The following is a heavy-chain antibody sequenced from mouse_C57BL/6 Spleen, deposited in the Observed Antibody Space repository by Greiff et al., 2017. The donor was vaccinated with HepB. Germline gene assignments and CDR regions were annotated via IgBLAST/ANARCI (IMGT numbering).Heavy chain of an antibody. CDR3: ARNLLRRDYFDY. J-gene: IGHJ2*01. V-gene: IGHV1-61*01. CDR2: IYPSDSET. CDR1: GYTFTSYW. Sequence: VQLQQPGAELVRPGSSVKLSCKASGYTFTSYWMDWVKQRPGQGLEWIGNIYPSDSETHYNQKFKDKATLTVDKSSSTAYMQLSSLTSEDSAVYYCARNLLRRDYFDYWGQGTTLTVSS. D-gene: IGHD1-1*01.